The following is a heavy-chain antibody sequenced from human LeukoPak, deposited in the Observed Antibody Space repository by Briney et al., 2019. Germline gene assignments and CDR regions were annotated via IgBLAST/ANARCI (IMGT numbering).Heavy chain of an antibody. J-gene: IGHJ4*02. V-gene: IGHV6-1*01. Sequence: SQTLSLTCAISGDSVSSNSVAWNWIRQSPSRGLEWLGKTYYSSKWNNDYAVSVKSLITINPDTSKNQFSLQLDSVSPEDTAVYYCARQYRGVFDYWGQGTLATVSS. CDR1: GDSVSSNSVA. CDR3: ARQYRGVFDY. CDR2: TYYSSKWNN. D-gene: IGHD6-6*01.